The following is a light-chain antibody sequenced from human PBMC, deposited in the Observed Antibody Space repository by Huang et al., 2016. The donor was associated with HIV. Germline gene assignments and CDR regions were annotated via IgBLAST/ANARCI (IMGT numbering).Light chain of an antibody. V-gene: IGKV3-20*01. Sequence: EIVLTQSPGTLSFSPGERAALSCRASQSLPSNYLAWYQPKPGQAPRLLIYGASNRATCIPYRFSGMVSGTDFTLTISRLEPEDCAVYYCQQYGNSPITFGPGTKVDIK. CDR3: QQYGNSPIT. CDR2: GAS. J-gene: IGKJ3*01. CDR1: QSLPSNY.